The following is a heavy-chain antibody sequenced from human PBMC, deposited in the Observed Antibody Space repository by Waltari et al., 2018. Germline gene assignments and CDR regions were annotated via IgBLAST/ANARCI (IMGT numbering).Heavy chain of an antibody. V-gene: IGHV3-33*01. J-gene: IGHJ6*02. CDR2: IWYDGSNK. Sequence: QVQLVESGGGVVQPGRSLRLSCAASGFTFSSYGMHWVRQAPGTGLEWVAVIWYDGSNKYYADSVKGRFTISRDNSKNTLYLQMNSLRAEDTAVYYCARVGTIFGVVTDYYYGMDVWGQGTTVTVSS. D-gene: IGHD3-3*01. CDR3: ARVGTIFGVVTDYYYGMDV. CDR1: GFTFSSYG.